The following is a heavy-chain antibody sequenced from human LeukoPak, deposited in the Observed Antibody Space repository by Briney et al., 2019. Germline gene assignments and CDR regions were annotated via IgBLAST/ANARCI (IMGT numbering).Heavy chain of an antibody. CDR3: ARDGPGYSYGYEDY. D-gene: IGHD5-18*01. CDR1: GFTFDDYG. Sequence: GGSLRLSCAASGFTFDDYGMSWVRQAPGKGLEWVSGINWNGGSTGYADSVKGRFTISRDNAKNSLYLQMNSLRAEDTALYYCARDGPGYSYGYEDYWGQGTLVTVSS. V-gene: IGHV3-20*04. J-gene: IGHJ4*02. CDR2: INWNGGST.